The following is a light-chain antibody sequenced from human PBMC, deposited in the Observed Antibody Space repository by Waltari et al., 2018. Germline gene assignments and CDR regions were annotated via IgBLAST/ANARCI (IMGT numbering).Light chain of an antibody. J-gene: IGLJ2*01. CDR3: GTWDSSLTAGV. CDR1: SSTTGHNH. Sequence: QSVLTQPPSVSAAPGQKVTISCPGRSSTTGHNHVSWYQQFPGTAPKLLIYENNRRPSGIPDRFSGSKSGTSATLGITGLQTGDEADYYCGTWDSSLTAGVFGGGTKLTVL. V-gene: IGLV1-51*02. CDR2: ENN.